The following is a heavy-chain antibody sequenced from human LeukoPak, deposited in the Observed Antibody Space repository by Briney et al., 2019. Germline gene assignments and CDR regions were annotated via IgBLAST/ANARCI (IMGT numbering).Heavy chain of an antibody. D-gene: IGHD2-15*01. Sequence: ASVTVSCKASVYTFTSYDINWVRQATGPAREWMGWMNPNSGNTGYEQKLQGRVTITRNISISTDYIALSSLTYEDAAVYYCATRGRCCSGGSCYYIDYWGQGTLVTVSS. CDR3: ATRGRCCSGGSCYYIDY. CDR1: VYTFTSYD. J-gene: IGHJ4*02. CDR2: MNPNSGNT. V-gene: IGHV1-8*03.